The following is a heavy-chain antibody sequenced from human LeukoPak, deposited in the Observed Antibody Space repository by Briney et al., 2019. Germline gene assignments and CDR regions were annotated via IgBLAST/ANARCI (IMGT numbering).Heavy chain of an antibody. CDR3: ARVSSGSYFGYYYYYMDV. D-gene: IGHD1-26*01. Sequence: HPGRSLRLSCAASGFTFSSYGMHWVRQAPGKGLEWVAVIWYDGSNKYYADSVKGRFTISRDNAKNTLYLQMNSLRAEDTAVYYCARVSSGSYFGYYYYYMDVWGKGTTVTVSS. J-gene: IGHJ6*03. CDR1: GFTFSSYG. V-gene: IGHV3-33*01. CDR2: IWYDGSNK.